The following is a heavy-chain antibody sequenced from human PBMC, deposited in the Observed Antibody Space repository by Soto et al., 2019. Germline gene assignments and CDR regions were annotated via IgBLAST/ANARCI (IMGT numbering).Heavy chain of an antibody. CDR2: IIPIFGTA. D-gene: IGHD3-3*01. J-gene: IGHJ4*02. CDR1: GGTFSSYA. CDR3: ARGSGFLEWPNFDY. Sequence: GASVKVSCKASGGTFSSYAISWVRQAPGQGLEWMGGIIPIFGTANYAQKFQGRVTITADESTSTAYMGLSSLRSEDTAVYYCARGSGFLEWPNFDYWGQGTLVTVSS. V-gene: IGHV1-69*13.